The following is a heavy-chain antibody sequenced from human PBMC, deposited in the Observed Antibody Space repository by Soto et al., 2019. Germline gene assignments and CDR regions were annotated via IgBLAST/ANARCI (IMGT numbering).Heavy chain of an antibody. CDR2: ISGSGDST. J-gene: IGHJ4*02. CDR3: ASCSSCWYFYY. D-gene: IGHD6-19*01. CDR1: GFTFSSYA. V-gene: IGHV3-23*01. Sequence: EVQLLESGGGLVQPGGSLRLSCAASGFTFSSYAMNWVRQAPGKGLEWVSVISGSGDSTYYADSVKGRFSISRDHSKTTLYLQMNRLRTEDTAVYYCASCSSCWYFYYWGQGSLGTVSS.